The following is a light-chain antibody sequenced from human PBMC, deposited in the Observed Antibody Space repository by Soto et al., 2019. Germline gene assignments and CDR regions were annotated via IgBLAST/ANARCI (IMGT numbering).Light chain of an antibody. J-gene: IGLJ3*02. V-gene: IGLV2-11*01. CDR1: SSDVGAYNF. Sequence: QSVLTQPRSVSGSPGQSVTISCTGTSSDVGAYNFVSWYQQHPGKAPKLIIYDVIRRPSGVPDRFSGSKSGNTASLTISGLQAEDEADYYCCSRTTIDTGVFGGGTKVTVL. CDR2: DVI. CDR3: CSRTTIDTGV.